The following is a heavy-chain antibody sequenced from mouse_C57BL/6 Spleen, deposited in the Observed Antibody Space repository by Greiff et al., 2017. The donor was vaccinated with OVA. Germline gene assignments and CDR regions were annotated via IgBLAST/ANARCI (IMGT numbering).Heavy chain of an antibody. V-gene: IGHV3-6*01. Sequence: EVKLQESGPGLVKPSQSLSLTCSVTGYSITSGYYWNWIRQFPGNKLEWMGYISYDGSNNYNPSLKNRISITRDTSKNQFFLKLNSVTTEDTATYYCARESAYWGQGTTLTVSS. CDR2: ISYDGSN. J-gene: IGHJ2*01. CDR3: ARESAY. CDR1: GYSITSGYY.